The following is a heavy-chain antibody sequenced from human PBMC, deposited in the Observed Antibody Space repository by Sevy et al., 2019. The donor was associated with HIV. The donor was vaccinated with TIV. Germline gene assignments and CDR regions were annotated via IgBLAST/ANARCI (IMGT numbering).Heavy chain of an antibody. D-gene: IGHD2-2*01. Sequence: GGSLRLSCVGSGFTFSSYNMNWVRQAPGKGLEWLSYMNSITSTIYYAYSVKGRFTISRDNAKNSVSLQMHSLRAEDTAVYYCARNGGYADYGMDVWGQGTTVTVSS. CDR3: ARNGGYADYGMDV. CDR1: GFTFSSYN. J-gene: IGHJ6*02. CDR2: MNSITSTI. V-gene: IGHV3-48*01.